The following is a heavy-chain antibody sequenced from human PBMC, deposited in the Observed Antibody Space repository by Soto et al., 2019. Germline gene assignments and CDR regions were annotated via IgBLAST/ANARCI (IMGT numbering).Heavy chain of an antibody. CDR2: ISSSGGNT. J-gene: IGHJ6*02. D-gene: IGHD1-7*01. V-gene: IGHV3-23*01. CDR3: AKGYLFVRTTIFGMDV. CDR1: GFTFSSYA. Sequence: EVQLLESGGGLVQPGGSLRLSCAASGFTFSSYAMNWVRQAPGKGLEWVSTISSSGGNTNFADSVKGRFTISRDNSKNTLYLKMNTLRAENTAIYYCAKGYLFVRTTIFGMDVWGQGTTVTVCS.